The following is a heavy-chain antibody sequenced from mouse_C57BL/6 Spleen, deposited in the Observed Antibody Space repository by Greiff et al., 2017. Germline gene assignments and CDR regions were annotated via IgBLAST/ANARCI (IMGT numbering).Heavy chain of an antibody. CDR1: GYTFTSYW. Sequence: QVQLQQPGTELVKPGASVKLSCKASGYTFTSYWMHWVKQRPGQSLEWVGNITTSNGGTTYNEKLKRKGTLSADKSSSTAYMQLSMLTAEYAAVYYCARSGDGYYGYWYFDVWGTGTTVTVSS. D-gene: IGHD2-3*01. CDR2: ITTSNGGT. J-gene: IGHJ1*03. V-gene: IGHV1-53*01. CDR3: ARSGDGYYGYWYFDV.